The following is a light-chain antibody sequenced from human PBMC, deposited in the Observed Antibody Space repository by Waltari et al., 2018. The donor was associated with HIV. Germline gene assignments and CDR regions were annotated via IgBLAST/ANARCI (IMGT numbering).Light chain of an antibody. CDR1: KSNIGNNF. CDR3: ASWDDNLGHWI. Sequence: QPKMTQAPSASKTPGQRITMSCSGTKSNIGNNFIYWYQQIAGAAPRLVMARNDQRPAGFPDRFSGTKSGTSAFLAITGLRLDDEATYFYASWDDNLGHWIFGGGTKLTVL. CDR2: RND. V-gene: IGLV1-47*01. J-gene: IGLJ2*01.